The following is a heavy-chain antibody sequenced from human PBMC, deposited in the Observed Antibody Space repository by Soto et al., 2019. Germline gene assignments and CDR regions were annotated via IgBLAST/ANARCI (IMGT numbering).Heavy chain of an antibody. D-gene: IGHD6-19*01. CDR1: GYTFTSYA. CDR3: ARVSGWYYFDY. CDR2: INAGNGNT. Sequence: QVQLVQSGAEVKKPGASVKVSRKASGYTFTSYAMHWVRQAPGQRLEWMGWINAGNGNTKYSQKFQGRVTITRDTSASTAYMELSSLRSEDTAVYYCARVSGWYYFDYWGQGTLVTVSS. J-gene: IGHJ4*02. V-gene: IGHV1-3*01.